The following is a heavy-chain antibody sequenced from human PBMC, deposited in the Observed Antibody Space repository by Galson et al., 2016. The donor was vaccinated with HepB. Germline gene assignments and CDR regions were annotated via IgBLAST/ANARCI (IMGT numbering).Heavy chain of an antibody. Sequence: SLRLSCAASGFTFRKYYMTWVRQAPGKGLEWVSVINSGYSTNYAASVQGRFIISRDNSKSTLSLQMDSLRPDDTAVYYCAKRHEFCPPVGCSVDYWGQGTLVSVSS. CDR2: INSGYST. D-gene: IGHD3-10*02. V-gene: IGHV3-53*01. J-gene: IGHJ4*02. CDR1: GFTFRKYY. CDR3: AKRHEFCPPVGCSVDY.